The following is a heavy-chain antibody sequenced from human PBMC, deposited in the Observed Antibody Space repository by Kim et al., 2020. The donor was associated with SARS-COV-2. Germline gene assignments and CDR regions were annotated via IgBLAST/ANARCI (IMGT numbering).Heavy chain of an antibody. Sequence: GGSLRLSCAASGFTFSSYGMHWVRQAPGKGLEWVAVISYDGSNKYYADSVKGRFTISRDNSKNTLYLQMNSLRAEDTAVYYCATALYDILSWGQGTLVTVSS. CDR2: ISYDGSNK. CDR1: GFTFSSYG. D-gene: IGHD3-9*01. V-gene: IGHV3-33*05. J-gene: IGHJ4*02. CDR3: ATALYDILS.